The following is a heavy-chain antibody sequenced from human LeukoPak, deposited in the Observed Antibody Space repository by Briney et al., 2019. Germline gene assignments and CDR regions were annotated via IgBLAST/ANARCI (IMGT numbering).Heavy chain of an antibody. CDR3: ARARYSSGWYFDY. D-gene: IGHD6-19*01. CDR2: INPNSGGT. CDR1: GYTFTGYY. J-gene: IGHJ4*02. V-gene: IGHV1-2*02. Sequence: GASVKVSCKASGYTFTGYYMHWVRQAPGQGLEWMGWINPNSGGTNYAQKFQGRVTMTRDTSISTAYMELSRLRSDDTAVYYCARARYSSGWYFDYWGRGTLVTVSS.